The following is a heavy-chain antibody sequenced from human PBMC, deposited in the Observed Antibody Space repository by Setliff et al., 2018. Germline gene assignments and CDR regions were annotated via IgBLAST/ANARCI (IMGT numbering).Heavy chain of an antibody. Sequence: GASVKVSCKASGYTFTGYYMHWVRQAPGQGLEWMGRINPNSGGTNYAQKFQGRVTMTRDTSISTAYMELSRLRSDDTAVYYCARVAAGAMGADYWGQGTLVTVSS. V-gene: IGHV1-2*06. CDR3: ARVAAGAMGADY. CDR2: INPNSGGT. J-gene: IGHJ4*02. D-gene: IGHD5-18*01. CDR1: GYTFTGYY.